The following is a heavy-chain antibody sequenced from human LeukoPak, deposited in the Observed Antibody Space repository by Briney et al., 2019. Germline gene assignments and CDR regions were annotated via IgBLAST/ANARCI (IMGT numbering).Heavy chain of an antibody. V-gene: IGHV4-38-2*02. CDR2: IYHSGST. D-gene: IGHD5-18*01. CDR3: ARLDTAMVTYFDY. Sequence: PSETLSLTCTVSGYSISSGYYWGWIRQPPGKGLEWIGSIYHSGSTYYNPSLKSRVTISVDTSKNQFSLKLSSVTAADTAVYYCARLDTAMVTYFDYWGQGTLVTVSS. CDR1: GYSISSGYY. J-gene: IGHJ4*02.